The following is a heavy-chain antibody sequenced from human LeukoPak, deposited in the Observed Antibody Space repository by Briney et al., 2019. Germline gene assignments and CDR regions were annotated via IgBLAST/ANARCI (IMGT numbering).Heavy chain of an antibody. CDR2: IKQEGSEK. CDR3: ARAQIAPHRAFDI. CDR1: GFTFSSYW. V-gene: IGHV3-7*01. D-gene: IGHD6-13*01. J-gene: IGHJ3*02. Sequence: GGSLRLSCAASGFTFSSYWMSWVRQAPGKGLEWVANIKQEGSEKYYVDSVRGRFTISRDNAKNSLYLQMNSLRAEDTAVYYCARAQIAPHRAFDIWGQGTMVTVSS.